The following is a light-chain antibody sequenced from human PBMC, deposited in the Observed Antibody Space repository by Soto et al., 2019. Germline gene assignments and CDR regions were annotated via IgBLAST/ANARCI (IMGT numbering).Light chain of an antibody. V-gene: IGKV3-11*01. CDR2: DAS. Sequence: EIVLTQSPATLSLSPGGGATLSCRASQSVGSSLAWYQQKPGQAPRLLIYDASNRATGIPARFSGSGSGTDFTLTITSLGPEDFAFYYCQQRTNGPLLWTFGGGTQVEIK. CDR1: QSVGSS. J-gene: IGKJ4*01. CDR3: QQRTNGPLLWT.